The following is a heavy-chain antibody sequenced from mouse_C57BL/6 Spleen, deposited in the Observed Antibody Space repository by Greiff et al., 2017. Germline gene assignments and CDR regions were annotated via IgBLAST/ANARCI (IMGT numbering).Heavy chain of an antibody. V-gene: IGHV1-18*01. D-gene: IGHD4-1*01. Sequence: EVQLQQSGPELVKPGASVKIPCKASGYTFTDYNMDWVKQSHGKSLEWIGDINPNNGGTIYNQKFKGKATLTVDKSSSTAYMELRSLTSEDTAVYYCARSSANWENYAMDYWGQGTSVTVSS. J-gene: IGHJ4*01. CDR3: ARSSANWENYAMDY. CDR2: INPNNGGT. CDR1: GYTFTDYN.